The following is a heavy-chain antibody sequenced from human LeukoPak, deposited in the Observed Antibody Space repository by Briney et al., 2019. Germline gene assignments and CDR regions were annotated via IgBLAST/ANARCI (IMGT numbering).Heavy chain of an antibody. CDR3: ARGDDSSGYYYGYFDY. CDR1: GFTFSSYG. V-gene: IGHV3-33*01. CDR2: IWYDGSNK. J-gene: IGHJ4*02. Sequence: GGSLRLSCAASGFTFSSYGMHWVRQAPGKGLEWVAVIWYDGSNKYYADSVKGRFTISRDNSKNTLYLQMNSLRAEDTAVYYCARGDDSSGYYYGYFDYCGQGTLVTVSS. D-gene: IGHD3-22*01.